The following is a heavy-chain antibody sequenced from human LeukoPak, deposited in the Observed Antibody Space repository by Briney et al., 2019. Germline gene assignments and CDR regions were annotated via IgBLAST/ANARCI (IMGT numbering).Heavy chain of an antibody. J-gene: IGHJ3*02. CDR1: GYTFTSYD. V-gene: IGHV1-8*01. CDR3: ARTKGYFDWLLSSDDDAFDI. Sequence: ASVKVSCKASGYTFTSYDINWVRQATGQGLEWMGWVNPNSGNTGYAQKFQGRVTMTRNTSISTAYMELSSLRSEDTAVYYCARTKGYFDWLLSSDDDAFDIWGQGTMVTVSS. D-gene: IGHD3-9*01. CDR2: VNPNSGNT.